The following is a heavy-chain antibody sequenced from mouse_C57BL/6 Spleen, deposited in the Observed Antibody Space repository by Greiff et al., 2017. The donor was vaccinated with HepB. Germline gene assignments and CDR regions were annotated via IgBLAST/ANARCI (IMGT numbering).Heavy chain of an antibody. D-gene: IGHD2-4*01. CDR3: ARDDYSWFAY. J-gene: IGHJ3*01. V-gene: IGHV2-6*03. CDR1: GFSLTSSG. Sequence: QVQLKESGPGLVAPSQSLSITCTVSGFSLTSSGVHWVRQPPGKGLEWLVGIWSDGSTPSHSALKSRLSISKDNSKSQVFVKMNSLPTDDTAMYYCARDDYSWFAYGGQGTLVTVSA. CDR2: IWSDGST.